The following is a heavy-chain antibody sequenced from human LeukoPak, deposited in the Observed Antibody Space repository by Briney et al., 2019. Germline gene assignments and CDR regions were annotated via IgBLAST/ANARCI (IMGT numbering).Heavy chain of an antibody. CDR1: GYSFTSYW. D-gene: IGHD2-15*01. V-gene: IGHV5-51*01. J-gene: IGHJ6*02. CDR3: ARQGYCSGGSCYPNYYYGMDV. Sequence: GESLKISCKGSGYSFTSYWIDWVRQMPGKGLEWMGIIYPGDSDTRYSPSFQGQVTISADKSISAAYLQWSSLKASDTAMYYCARQGYCSGGSCYPNYYYGMDVWGQGTTVTVSS. CDR2: IYPGDSDT.